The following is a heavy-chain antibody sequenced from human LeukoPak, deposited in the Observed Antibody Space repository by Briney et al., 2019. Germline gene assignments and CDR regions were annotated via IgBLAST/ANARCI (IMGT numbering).Heavy chain of an antibody. D-gene: IGHD4-17*01. CDR1: GFTFRTTW. CDR3: AKSTTYGDTYFDY. J-gene: IGHJ4*02. CDR2: ISSGGDST. V-gene: IGHV3-23*01. Sequence: PGGSLRLSCAASGFTFRTTWMSWVRQAPGKGLEGVSAISSGGDSTYYADSVKGRFTISRDNSKNTLYLQMNSLRAEDTAVYYCAKSTTYGDTYFDYWGQGTLVTVSS.